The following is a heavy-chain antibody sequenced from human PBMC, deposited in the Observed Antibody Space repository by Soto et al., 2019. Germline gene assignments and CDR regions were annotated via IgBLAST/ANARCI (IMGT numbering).Heavy chain of an antibody. Sequence: LSLTCDISGDSVTSNRAAWNWIRQSPSRGLEWLGRTYYRSKWYNDYGTSVKGRITFNADTSKNQLSLQLNSVTPEDTAVYYCTGGTTFTSSFWFDPWGQGTLVTVS. CDR2: TYYRSKWYN. J-gene: IGHJ5*02. V-gene: IGHV6-1*01. D-gene: IGHD1-1*01. CDR3: TGGTTFTSSFWFDP. CDR1: GDSVTSNRAA.